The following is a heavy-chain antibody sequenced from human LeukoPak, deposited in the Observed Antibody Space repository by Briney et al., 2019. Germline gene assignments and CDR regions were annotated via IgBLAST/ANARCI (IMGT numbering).Heavy chain of an antibody. CDR2: ISSSSSYI. V-gene: IGHV3-21*01. Sequence: GESLRLSCAASGFTFSSYSMNWVRQAPGKGLEWVSSISSSSSYIYYADSVKGRFTISRDNAKNSLYLQMNSLRAEDTAVYYCARDLEDIVATMSFDYWGQGTLVTVSS. CDR1: GFTFSSYS. D-gene: IGHD5-12*01. CDR3: ARDLEDIVATMSFDY. J-gene: IGHJ4*02.